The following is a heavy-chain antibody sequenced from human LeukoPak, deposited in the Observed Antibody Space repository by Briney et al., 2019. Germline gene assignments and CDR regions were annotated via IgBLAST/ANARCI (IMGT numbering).Heavy chain of an antibody. V-gene: IGHV3-7*01. CDR1: GFSFSTSW. J-gene: IGHJ4*02. CDR2: IKKDASEK. D-gene: IGHD3-10*01. Sequence: GGSLRLSCAASGFSFSTSWMSWVRQVPGKGLEWVANIKKDASEKFYVDSVKGRFTISRDNSKNPLYLQMNSLRVEDTAVYYCARAATNGSGSYYNVFVYFDYWGQGTLVTVSS. CDR3: ARAATNGSGSYYNVFVYFDY.